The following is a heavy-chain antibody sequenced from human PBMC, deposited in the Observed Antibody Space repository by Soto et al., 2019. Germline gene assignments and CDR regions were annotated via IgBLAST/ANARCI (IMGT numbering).Heavy chain of an antibody. Sequence: QVQLVESGGGVVQPGRSLRLSCAASGFTFSSYGMHWVRQAPGKGLEWVAVISYDGSNKYYADSVKGRFTISRDNSKNTLYLQMNSLRAEDTAVYYCAKYHYTVTENYWYFDLWGRGTLVTVSS. CDR2: ISYDGSNK. CDR1: GFTFSSYG. CDR3: AKYHYTVTENYWYFDL. J-gene: IGHJ2*01. V-gene: IGHV3-30*18. D-gene: IGHD4-17*01.